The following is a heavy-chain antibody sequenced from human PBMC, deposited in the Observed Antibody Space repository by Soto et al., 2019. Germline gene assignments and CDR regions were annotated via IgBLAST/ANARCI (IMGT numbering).Heavy chain of an antibody. J-gene: IGHJ5*02. Sequence: QVQLVQSGAEVKKPGSSVKVSCTASGGTFSSYAISWVRQAPGQGLEWMGGIIPIFGTANYAQKFQGRVTITADESTSTAYMELSSLSSEDTTMYYCARSFITMVRGVMSWFDPWGQGTLVTVSS. CDR2: IIPIFGTA. CDR3: ARSFITMVRGVMSWFDP. CDR1: GGTFSSYA. D-gene: IGHD3-10*01. V-gene: IGHV1-69*01.